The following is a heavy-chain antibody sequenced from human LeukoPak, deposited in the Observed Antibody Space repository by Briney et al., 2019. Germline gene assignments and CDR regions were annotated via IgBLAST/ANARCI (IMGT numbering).Heavy chain of an antibody. Sequence: PGGSLRLSCVASGFMFSKNAKHWVRQAPGKGLECVAFIRHDGSKTDYADSVRGRFTISRDNSKNTVTLHMTSLRPDDTAVYYCAKFPYGDYVHWGQGTLVTVSS. J-gene: IGHJ4*02. V-gene: IGHV3-30*02. D-gene: IGHD4-17*01. CDR1: GFMFSKNA. CDR3: AKFPYGDYVH. CDR2: IRHDGSKT.